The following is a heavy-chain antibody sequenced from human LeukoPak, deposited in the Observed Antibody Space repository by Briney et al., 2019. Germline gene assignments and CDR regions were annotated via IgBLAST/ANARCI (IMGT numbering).Heavy chain of an antibody. V-gene: IGHV3-30*18. CDR1: GFTFSSYG. Sequence: HPGGSLRLSCAASGFTFSSYGMHWVRQAPGKGLEWVAVISYDGSNKYYADSVKGRFTISRDNSKNTLYLQMNSLRAEDTAVYYCAKVYSSGWSYYYYGMDVWGQGTTVTVSS. CDR3: AKVYSSGWSYYYYGMDV. D-gene: IGHD6-19*01. J-gene: IGHJ6*02. CDR2: ISYDGSNK.